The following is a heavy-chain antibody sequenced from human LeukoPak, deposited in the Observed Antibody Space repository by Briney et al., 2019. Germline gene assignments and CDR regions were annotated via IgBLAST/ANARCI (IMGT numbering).Heavy chain of an antibody. CDR2: ISGDGAST. CDR1: GFTFAIHA. Sequence: GGSLRLSCAASGFTFAIHAMTWVRQAPGKGLEWVSGISGDGASTHYAESVKGQFTISRDNYQNTLFLQMNSLRVEDTAIYYCAKDSYVSGRPLHTFDVWGQGTMVTVSS. CDR3: AKDSYVSGRPLHTFDV. J-gene: IGHJ3*01. D-gene: IGHD3-10*01. V-gene: IGHV3-23*01.